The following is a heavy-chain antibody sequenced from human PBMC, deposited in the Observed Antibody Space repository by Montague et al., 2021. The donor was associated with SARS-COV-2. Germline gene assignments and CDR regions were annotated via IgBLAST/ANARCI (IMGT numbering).Heavy chain of an antibody. J-gene: IGHJ4*02. CDR3: ARGAPGY. V-gene: IGHV4-34*01. CDR2: INYGGST. D-gene: IGHD1-1*01. CDR1: GASFTDYH. Sequence: SETLSLTCAVYGASFTDYHLTWIRQSPGGGLEWIGQINYGGSTKYNPALRSRVTISIDTSKNQFSLKLTSVTAADTAVYYCARGAPGYWGQGTLVTVSS.